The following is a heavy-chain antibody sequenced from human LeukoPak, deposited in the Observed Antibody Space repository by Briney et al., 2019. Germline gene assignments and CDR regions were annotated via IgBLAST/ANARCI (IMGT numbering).Heavy chain of an antibody. CDR1: GGSISSGSYY. CDR2: IYTSGST. V-gene: IGHV4-61*02. Sequence: SETLSLTCTVSGGSISSGSYYWSWIRQPAGKGLEWIGRIYTSGSTNYNPSLKSRVTISVDTSKNQFSLKLSSVTAADTAVYYCTRHAVYAGSGWSFDYWGKGTLVTVSS. J-gene: IGHJ4*02. CDR3: TRHAVYAGSGWSFDY. D-gene: IGHD6-19*01.